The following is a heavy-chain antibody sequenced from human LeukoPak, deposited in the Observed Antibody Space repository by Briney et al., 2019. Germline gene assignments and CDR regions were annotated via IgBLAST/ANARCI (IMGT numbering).Heavy chain of an antibody. CDR1: GGSISSYY. CDR2: IYYSGST. D-gene: IGHD2-15*01. CDR3: ARDLIAGIDSHHLAFDI. V-gene: IGHV4-59*01. J-gene: IGHJ3*02. Sequence: SQTLSLTCTVSGGSISSYYWSWIRQPPGKGLEWIGYIYYSGSTNYNPSLKSRVTISVDTSKNQFSLKLSSVTAADTAVYYCARDLIAGIDSHHLAFDIWGQGTMVTVSS.